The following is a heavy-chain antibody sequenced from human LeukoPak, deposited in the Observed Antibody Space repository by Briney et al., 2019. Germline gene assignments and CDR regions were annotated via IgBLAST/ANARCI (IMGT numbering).Heavy chain of an antibody. CDR2: ITPSGGT. V-gene: IGHV1-2*02. CDR1: GDTFTSYA. Sequence: ASVKVPCKASGDTFTSYAMHWVRQAPGQGLEWMGWITPSGGTNYPQKFQGRVAITRDTSITTAYMDLSRLTSDDTAVYYCARDRYGDGFAHFDYWGQGALVTVSS. J-gene: IGHJ4*02. D-gene: IGHD5-24*01. CDR3: ARDRYGDGFAHFDY.